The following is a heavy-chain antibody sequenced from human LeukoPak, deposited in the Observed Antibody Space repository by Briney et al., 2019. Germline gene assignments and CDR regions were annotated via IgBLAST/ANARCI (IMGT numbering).Heavy chain of an antibody. Sequence: GRSLRLSCAASGFTFSSYAMHWVRQAPGKGLEWVSYISSSSSTIYYADSVKGRFTISRANAKNSLYLQMNSLRAEDTAVYYCAELGITMIGGAWGKGTTVTMSS. J-gene: IGHJ6*04. D-gene: IGHD3-10*02. CDR1: GFTFSSYA. CDR2: ISSSSSTI. V-gene: IGHV3-48*04. CDR3: AELGITMIGGA.